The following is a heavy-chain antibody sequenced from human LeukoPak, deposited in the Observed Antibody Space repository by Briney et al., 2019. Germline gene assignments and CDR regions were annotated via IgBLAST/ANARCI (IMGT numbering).Heavy chain of an antibody. J-gene: IGHJ4*02. D-gene: IGHD6-19*01. CDR2: IYYSGTT. CDR3: ARIDAVAATPTSFDY. Sequence: SETLSLTCTVSGGSISILYWSWIRQPPGKGLEGIGDIYYSGTTNYNPSLKSRVTISLDTSKNQFSLRLSSVTAADTAVYYCARIDAVAATPTSFDYWGQGTLVTVSS. CDR1: GGSISILY. V-gene: IGHV4-59*11.